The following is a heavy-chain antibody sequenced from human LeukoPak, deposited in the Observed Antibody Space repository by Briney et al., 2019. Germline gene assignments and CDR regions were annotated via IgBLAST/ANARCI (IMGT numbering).Heavy chain of an antibody. CDR3: AREGRYCSSTSCYEGAFDI. CDR1: GGTFSSYA. J-gene: IGHJ3*02. D-gene: IGHD2-2*01. V-gene: IGHV1-69*05. CDR2: IIPIFGTA. Sequence: ASVKVSCKASGGTFSSYAISWVRQAPGQGLEWMGGIIPIFGTANYAQKFQGRVTITTDESTSTAYMELSSLRSEDTAVYYCAREGRYCSSTSCYEGAFDIWGQGTMVTVSS.